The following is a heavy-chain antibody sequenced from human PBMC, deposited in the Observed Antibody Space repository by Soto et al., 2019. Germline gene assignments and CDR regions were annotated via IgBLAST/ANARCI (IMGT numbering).Heavy chain of an antibody. CDR2: INHSGST. J-gene: IGHJ4*02. D-gene: IGHD2-2*01. V-gene: IGHV4-34*01. Sequence: QVQLQQWGAGLLKPSETLSLTCAVYGGSFSGYYWSWIRQPPGKGLEWIGEINHSGSTNYNPSLKSRVTISVDTSKNQFSLKLSSVTAADTAVYYCALYGYCSSTSCYSINYLGQGTLVTVSS. CDR3: ALYGYCSSTSCYSINY. CDR1: GGSFSGYY.